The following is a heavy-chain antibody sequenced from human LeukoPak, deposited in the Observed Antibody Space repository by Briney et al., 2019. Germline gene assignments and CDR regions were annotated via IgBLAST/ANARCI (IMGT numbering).Heavy chain of an antibody. CDR3: TSPGGFDWFDP. V-gene: IGHV3-23*01. Sequence: GGSLRLSCAASGFTFSSYAMSWVCQAPGKGLEWVSAISGSGGSTYYADSVKGRFTISRDNSKNTLYLQMNSLRAEDTAVYYCTSPGGFDWFDPWGQGTLVTVSS. J-gene: IGHJ5*02. CDR2: ISGSGGST. D-gene: IGHD3-10*01. CDR1: GFTFSSYA.